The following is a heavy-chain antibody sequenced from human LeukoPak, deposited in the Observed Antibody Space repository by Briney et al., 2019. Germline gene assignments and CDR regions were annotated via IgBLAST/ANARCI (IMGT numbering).Heavy chain of an antibody. Sequence: GGPLRLSCAPSGFTFSSYSMNWVRHAPAKGLEWVSSISSSSSYIYYADSVKGRFTISRDNAKNSLYLQMNSLRAEDTAVYYCARDLYYGSGSSLNGDYWGQGTLVTVSS. V-gene: IGHV3-21*01. D-gene: IGHD3-10*01. J-gene: IGHJ4*02. CDR3: ARDLYYGSGSSLNGDY. CDR2: ISSSSSYI. CDR1: GFTFSSYS.